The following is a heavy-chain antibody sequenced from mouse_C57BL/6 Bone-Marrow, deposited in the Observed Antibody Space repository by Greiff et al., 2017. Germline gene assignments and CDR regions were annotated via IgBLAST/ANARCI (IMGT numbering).Heavy chain of an antibody. V-gene: IGHV1-18*01. J-gene: IGHJ4*01. CDR1: GYTFTDYN. Sequence: EVKLVESGPELVKPGASVKIPCKASGYTFTDYNMDWVKQSHGKSLEWIGDINPNNGGTIYNQKFKGKATLTVDKSSSTAYMELRSLTSEDTAVYYCARKENGNYFYYAMDYWGQGTSVTVSS. D-gene: IGHD2-1*01. CDR2: INPNNGGT. CDR3: ARKENGNYFYYAMDY.